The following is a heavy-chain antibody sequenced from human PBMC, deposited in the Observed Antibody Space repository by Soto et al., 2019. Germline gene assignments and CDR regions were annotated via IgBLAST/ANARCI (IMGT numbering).Heavy chain of an antibody. D-gene: IGHD1-1*01. V-gene: IGHV1-18*01. CDR2: ISAYNGNT. CDR3: ARVSGTHYYYYYYVDG. CDR1: GYTFTSYG. J-gene: IGHJ6*03. Sequence: ASVKVSCKASGYTFTSYGISWVRQAPGQGLEWMGWISAYNGNTNYAQKLQGRVTMTTDTSTSTAYMELRSLRSDDTAVYYCARVSGTHYYYYYYVDGPGKGTTVTVSS.